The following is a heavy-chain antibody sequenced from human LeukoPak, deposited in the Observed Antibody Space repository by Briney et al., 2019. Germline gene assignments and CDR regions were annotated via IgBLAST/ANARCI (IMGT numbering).Heavy chain of an antibody. CDR3: AKRSSGYYYYFDY. Sequence: GGSLRLSCAASGFTFSGYAMSWVRQAPGKGLEWVSAISGSGGSTYYADSVKGRFTISRDNSKNTLYLQMNSLRAEDTAVYYCAKRSSGYYYYFDYWGQGTLVTVSS. CDR2: ISGSGGST. D-gene: IGHD3-22*01. V-gene: IGHV3-23*01. CDR1: GFTFSGYA. J-gene: IGHJ4*02.